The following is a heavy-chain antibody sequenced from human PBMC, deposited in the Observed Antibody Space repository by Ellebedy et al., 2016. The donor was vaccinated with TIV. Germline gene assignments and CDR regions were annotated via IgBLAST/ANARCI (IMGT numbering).Heavy chain of an antibody. Sequence: SETLSLTXAVYGGSFSGYYWSWIRQPPGKGLEWIGEINHSGTTNYNPSLKSRFTISVDTSKNQFSLRLTSVTAADTAVYYCASLFFDYWGQGTLVTVSS. J-gene: IGHJ4*02. V-gene: IGHV4-34*01. CDR3: ASLFFDY. CDR2: INHSGTT. CDR1: GGSFSGYY.